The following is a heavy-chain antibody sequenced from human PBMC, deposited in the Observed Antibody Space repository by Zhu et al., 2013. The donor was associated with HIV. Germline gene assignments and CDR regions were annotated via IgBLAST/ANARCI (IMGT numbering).Heavy chain of an antibody. Sequence: QLVQSGPEVKKPGTSVKVSCKASGFTFTSSAVQWVRQARGQRLEWIGWIVVGSGNTNYAQKFQERVTITRDMSTSTAYMELSSLRSEDTAVYYCAAAPRDYYDSSGSSDAFDIWGQGDNGHRLF. D-gene: IGHD3-22*01. CDR3: AAAPRDYYDSSGSSDAFDI. J-gene: IGHJ3*02. CDR1: GFTFTSSA. V-gene: IGHV1-58*01. CDR2: IVVGSGNT.